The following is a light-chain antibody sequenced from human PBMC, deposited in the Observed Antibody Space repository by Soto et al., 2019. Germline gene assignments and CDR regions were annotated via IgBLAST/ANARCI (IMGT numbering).Light chain of an antibody. J-gene: IGKJ4*01. V-gene: IGKV1-33*01. Sequence: DIQLTQSPSSLSASVGDSVTITCQASQDITIFLNWYQQTPGKAPTLLIYDASDLETGVPSRFSGTGSETDFTVTITSLQPEDAATYYCQQYDAFPLTFGGGTKV. CDR3: QQYDAFPLT. CDR1: QDITIF. CDR2: DAS.